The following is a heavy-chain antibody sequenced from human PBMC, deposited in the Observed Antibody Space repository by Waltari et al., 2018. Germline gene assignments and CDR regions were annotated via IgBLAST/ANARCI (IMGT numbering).Heavy chain of an antibody. Sequence: EVQLLESGGGLVQPGGSLRLSCAASGFTFSSYAMSWVRQAPGKGLEWVSAISGGGGSTYYADSVKGRITNSRDNSKNTLYLQMNSLRAEDTAVYYCAKVGTYSSSWTDYYFDYWGQGTLVTVSS. CDR2: ISGGGGST. V-gene: IGHV3-23*01. CDR1: GFTFSSYA. J-gene: IGHJ4*02. D-gene: IGHD6-13*01. CDR3: AKVGTYSSSWTDYYFDY.